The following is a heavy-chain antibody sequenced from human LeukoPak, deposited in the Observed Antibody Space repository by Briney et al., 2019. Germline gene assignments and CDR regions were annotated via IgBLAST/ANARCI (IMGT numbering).Heavy chain of an antibody. V-gene: IGHV3-30*02. D-gene: IGHD3-10*01. CDR1: GFTFSSYG. CDR3: AKADLRFGELFDY. J-gene: IGHJ4*02. Sequence: GGSLRLSCAASGFTFSSYGMHWVRQAPGKGLEWVAFIRYDGSNKYYADSVKGRFTISRDNSKNTLYLQMNSLRAEDTAVYYCAKADLRFGELFDYWGQGTLVTVSS. CDR2: IRYDGSNK.